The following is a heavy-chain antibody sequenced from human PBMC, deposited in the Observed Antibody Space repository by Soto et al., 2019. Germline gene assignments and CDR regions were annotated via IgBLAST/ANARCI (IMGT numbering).Heavy chain of an antibody. CDR3: AKDRGGRTFLEWLLVAFDY. CDR2: IGDSGDNT. D-gene: IGHD3-3*02. V-gene: IGHV3-23*01. CDR1: GFTFSKFA. Sequence: EVQLLESGGGLVQPGGSLRLSCAVSGFTFSKFAMGWVRQAPGKGLEWVSAIGDSGDNTYYADSVKGRFTISRDNSKDTLSLQMNSLRDEDTAIYYCAKDRGGRTFLEWLLVAFDYWGQGTLVTVSS. J-gene: IGHJ4*02.